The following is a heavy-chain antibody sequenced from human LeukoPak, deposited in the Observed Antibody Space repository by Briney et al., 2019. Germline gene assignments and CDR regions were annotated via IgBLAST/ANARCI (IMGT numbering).Heavy chain of an antibody. V-gene: IGHV4-61*02. Sequence: SQTLSLTYTVSGGSISSGSYYWSWIRQPAGKGLEWIGRIYTSGSTNYNPSLKSRVTISVDTSKNQFSLKLSSVTAADTAVYYCARLSSGYTYYFDYWGQGTLVTVSS. D-gene: IGHD3-22*01. CDR1: GGSISSGSYY. J-gene: IGHJ4*02. CDR2: IYTSGST. CDR3: ARLSSGYTYYFDY.